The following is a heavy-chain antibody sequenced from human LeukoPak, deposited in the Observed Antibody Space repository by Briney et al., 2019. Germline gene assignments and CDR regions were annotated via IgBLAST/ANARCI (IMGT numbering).Heavy chain of an antibody. CDR3: AKDRSCTNDICHGDFDY. CDR2: ISGSGGST. D-gene: IGHD2-8*01. Sequence: GGSLRLSCAASGFTFSSYAVSWVRQAPGKGLEWVSSISGSGGSTYSADSVKGRFTISRDNSKNTLYLQMNSLRAEDTALYHCAKDRSCTNDICHGDFDYWGQGTLVTVSS. J-gene: IGHJ4*02. V-gene: IGHV3-23*01. CDR1: GFTFSSYA.